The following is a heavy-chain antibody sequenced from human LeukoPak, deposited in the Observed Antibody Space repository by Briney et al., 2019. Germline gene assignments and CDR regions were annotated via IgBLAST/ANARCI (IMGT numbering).Heavy chain of an antibody. J-gene: IGHJ4*02. V-gene: IGHV5-51*01. CDR1: GYRFASYW. D-gene: IGHD1-20*01. CDR2: TYPGDSDT. CDR3: ARHGSLTGGSKDDY. Sequence: GESLKISCKGSGYRFASYWIGWVRQMPGKGLEWTGITYPGDSDTRYSPSFQGQVTLSADKSISTAYLQWSSLKASDTAMYYCARHGSLTGGSKDDYWGQGTLVTVSS.